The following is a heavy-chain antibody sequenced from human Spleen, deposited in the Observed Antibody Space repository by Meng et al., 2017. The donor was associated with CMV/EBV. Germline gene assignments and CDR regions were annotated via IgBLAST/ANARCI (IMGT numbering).Heavy chain of an antibody. J-gene: IGHJ5*02. CDR3: AREDIVVVPAATWGFDP. Sequence: GESLKISCAASGFTFSSYSMNWVRQAPGKGLEWVSYISSSGSTIYYADSVKGRFTISRDNAKNSLYLQMNSLRAEDTAVYYCAREDIVVVPAATWGFDPWGQGTLVTVSS. V-gene: IGHV3-48*03. CDR2: ISSSGSTI. D-gene: IGHD2-2*01. CDR1: GFTFSSYS.